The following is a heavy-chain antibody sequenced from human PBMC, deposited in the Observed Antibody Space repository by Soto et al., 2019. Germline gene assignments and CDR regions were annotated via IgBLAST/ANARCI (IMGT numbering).Heavy chain of an antibody. D-gene: IGHD1-1*01. V-gene: IGHV3-23*01. CDR3: AKDLDWQRRNFFDY. Sequence: DVQLLESGGGLVQPGGSLRLSCAASGFTFSNYAMSLVRQAPGMGLEWVSAISASGGATYYAGSVKGRFTISRDNSHNILYLQMNSLRAEDTAIYYCAKDLDWQRRNFFDYWGQGTLVPVSS. CDR1: GFTFSNYA. CDR2: ISASGGAT. J-gene: IGHJ4*02.